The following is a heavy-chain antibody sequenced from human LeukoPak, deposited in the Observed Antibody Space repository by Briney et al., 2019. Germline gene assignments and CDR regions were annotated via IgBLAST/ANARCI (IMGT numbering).Heavy chain of an antibody. Sequence: GASVKVSCKASGYTFTSYDIHWVRQATGQGLAWMGWMNPNSGNTGYAQKFQGRVTMTKNTSITTAYMELSSLRSEDTAVYYCARGAPGGYCSGGSCPFYDYWGQGALVTVSS. CDR2: MNPNSGNT. D-gene: IGHD2-15*01. V-gene: IGHV1-8*01. CDR3: ARGAPGGYCSGGSCPFYDY. J-gene: IGHJ4*02. CDR1: GYTFTSYD.